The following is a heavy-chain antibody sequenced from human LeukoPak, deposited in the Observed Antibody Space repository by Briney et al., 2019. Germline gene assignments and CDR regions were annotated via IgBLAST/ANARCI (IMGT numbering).Heavy chain of an antibody. V-gene: IGHV1-24*01. CDR2: VDPADGKT. CDR1: GYTLTEAS. J-gene: IGHJ4*02. CDR3: ATFSIITGTDSDF. D-gene: IGHD1-7*01. Sequence: ASVKVSRKVSGYTLTEASVHWVRQAPGQGLEWMGGVDPADGKTVYGQKFQDRVSITEDTSTVTAYMDLSNLRSEDTAVYFCATFSIITGTDSDFWGQGTLVTVSS.